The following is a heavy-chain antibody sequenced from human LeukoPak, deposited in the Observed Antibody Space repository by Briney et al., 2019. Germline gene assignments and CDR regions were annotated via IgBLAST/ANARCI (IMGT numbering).Heavy chain of an antibody. V-gene: IGHV6-1*01. CDR3: ARAEGYCSSTSCSHTSNFDY. CDR2: TYYRSKWYN. Sequence: SQTLSLTCAISGDSVSSNSAAWNWIRQSPSRGLEWLGRTYYRSKWYNDYAVSVKSRITINPDTSKNQFSLQLNSVTPEDTAVYYCARAEGYCSSTSCSHTSNFDYWGQGTLVTVSS. J-gene: IGHJ4*02. D-gene: IGHD2-2*01. CDR1: GDSVSSNSAA.